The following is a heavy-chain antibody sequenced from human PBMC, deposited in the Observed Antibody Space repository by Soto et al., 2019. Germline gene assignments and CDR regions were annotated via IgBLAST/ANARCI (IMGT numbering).Heavy chain of an antibody. V-gene: IGHV1-69*12. CDR1: GGTFSSYA. J-gene: IGHJ6*02. D-gene: IGHD6-6*01. CDR2: IIPIFGTA. Sequence: QVQLVQSGAEVKKPGSSVKVSCKASGGTFSSYAISWVRQAPGQGLEWMGGIIPIFGTANYAQKFQGRVTITADESTSTXXMERSSLRSEDTAVYYCARGRRYSSSSSSYYGMDVWGQGTTVTVSS. CDR3: ARGRRYSSSSSSYYGMDV.